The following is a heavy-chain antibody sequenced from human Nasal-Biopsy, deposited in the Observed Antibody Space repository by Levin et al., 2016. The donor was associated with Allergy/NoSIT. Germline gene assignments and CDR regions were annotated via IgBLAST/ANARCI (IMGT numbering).Heavy chain of an antibody. Sequence: SETLSLTCTVSGGSMSNFYWSWIRQPPGKGLEWIGYSYHSGSTNYNPSLKSRVTISVDTSKNHFSLKLNSMTAADTAFYYCARARMQIWRADVFDIWGQGAMVTVSS. CDR1: GGSMSNFY. CDR2: SYHSGST. D-gene: IGHD5-18*01. J-gene: IGHJ3*02. CDR3: ARARMQIWRADVFDI. V-gene: IGHV4-59*01.